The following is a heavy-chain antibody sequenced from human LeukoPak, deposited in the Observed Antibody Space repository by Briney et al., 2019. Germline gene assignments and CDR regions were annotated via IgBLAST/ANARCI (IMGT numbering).Heavy chain of an antibody. J-gene: IGHJ4*02. CDR3: AKEPGITMVRGVYFDY. Sequence: GGSLRLSCAASGFTVSSNYMSWVRQAPGKGLEWVLAISGSGGSTYYADSVKGRFTISRDNSKNTLYLQMNSLRAEDTAVYYCAKEPGITMVRGVYFDYWGQGTLVTVSS. D-gene: IGHD3-10*01. CDR1: GFTVSSNY. CDR2: ISGSGGST. V-gene: IGHV3-23*01.